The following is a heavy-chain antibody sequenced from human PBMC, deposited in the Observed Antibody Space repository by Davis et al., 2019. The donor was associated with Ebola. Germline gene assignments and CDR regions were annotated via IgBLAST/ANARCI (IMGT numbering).Heavy chain of an antibody. J-gene: IGHJ4*02. V-gene: IGHV4-31*03. CDR2: IYYSGRT. CDR1: GGSISSGASY. Sequence: SETLSLTCTVSGGSISSGASYWSWIRQHPGKGREWIGYIYYSGRTYYNPSLKSRVAISVDPSKNQFSLKLSTVTAADTAVYYCSRESLYCSGDRCYSDVMYFDYWGQGTLVTVSS. D-gene: IGHD2-15*01. CDR3: SRESLYCSGDRCYSDVMYFDY.